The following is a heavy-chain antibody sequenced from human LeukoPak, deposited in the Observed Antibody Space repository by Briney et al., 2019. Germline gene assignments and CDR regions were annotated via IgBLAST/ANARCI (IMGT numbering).Heavy chain of an antibody. CDR2: INHSGST. V-gene: IGHV4-34*01. Sequence: SETLSLTCAVYGGSCSGFYWSWIRQPPGKGLEWIGEINHSGSTNYNPSLKSRVTISVDTSKNQFSLKLSSVTAADTAVYYCARDRGDYVDYWGQGTLVTVSS. D-gene: IGHD4-17*01. J-gene: IGHJ4*02. CDR1: GGSCSGFY. CDR3: ARDRGDYVDY.